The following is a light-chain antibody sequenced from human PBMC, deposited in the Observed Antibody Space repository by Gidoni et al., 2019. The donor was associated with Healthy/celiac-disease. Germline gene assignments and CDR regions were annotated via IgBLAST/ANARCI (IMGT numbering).Light chain of an antibody. CDR1: QSISSW. V-gene: IGKV1-5*03. CDR3: QQYKSYSWT. J-gene: IGKJ1*01. CDR2: KAS. Sequence: DLQLTQSPSTLSASVGDRVTITCRASQSISSWLAWYQQKPGKAPKLLIYKASSLESGVPSRVSGSGSGTEFTLTSSSLQPDDFATYYCQQYKSYSWTFGQGTKVEIK.